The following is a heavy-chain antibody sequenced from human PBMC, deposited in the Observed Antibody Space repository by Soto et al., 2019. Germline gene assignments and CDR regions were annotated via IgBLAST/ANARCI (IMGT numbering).Heavy chain of an antibody. CDR2: INPNSGGT. J-gene: IGHJ6*02. V-gene: IGHV1-2*04. CDR3: ARGVPPAITYYYYYGMDV. CDR1: GYTFTGYY. D-gene: IGHD2-2*02. Sequence: ASVKVSCKASGYTFTGYYMHWVRQAPGQGLEWMGWINPNSGGTNYAQKFQGWVTMTRDTSISTAYMELSRLRSDDTAVYYCARGVPPAITYYYYYGMDVWGQGTTVTVSS.